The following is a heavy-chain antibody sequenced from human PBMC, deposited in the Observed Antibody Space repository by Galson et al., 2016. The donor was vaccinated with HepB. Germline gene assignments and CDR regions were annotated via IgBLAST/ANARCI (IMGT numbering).Heavy chain of an antibody. D-gene: IGHD3-3*02. CDR1: GFTFGDYA. CDR2: ISTNSGRK. CDR3: VKEMSDVLAFLEGRQSGDLGAFNI. Sequence: SLRLSCAASGFTFGDYAMHWVRQGPGKGLEWVSGISTNSGRKAYADSVKGRFTISRDNAKNSLYLQMKSLRNEDTALYYCVKEMSDVLAFLEGRQSGDLGAFNIWGQGTVVTVSS. V-gene: IGHV3-9*01. J-gene: IGHJ3*02.